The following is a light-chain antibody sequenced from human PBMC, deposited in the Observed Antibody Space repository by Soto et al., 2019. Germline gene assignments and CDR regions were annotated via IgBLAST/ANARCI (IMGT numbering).Light chain of an antibody. V-gene: IGLV3-21*02. J-gene: IGLJ1*01. Sequence: SYELTQPPSVSVAPGQTAIVTCVGNNIGSNSVHWYQQKPGRAPVLVVYADSDRPSGVPERFSGSNSGNTATLTISRVEAGDEADYYCQVWDSSTDDLYVFGPGTKVTVL. CDR2: ADS. CDR1: NIGSNS. CDR3: QVWDSSTDDLYV.